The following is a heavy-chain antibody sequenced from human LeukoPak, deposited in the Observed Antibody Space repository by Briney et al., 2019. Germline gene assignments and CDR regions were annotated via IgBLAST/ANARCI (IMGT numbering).Heavy chain of an antibody. Sequence: GGSLRLSCAASGFTFSSYAMHWVRQAPGKGLEWVAVISYDGSNKYYADSVKGRFTISRDHSKNTLYLQMNSLRAEDTAVYYCATSRGYSGYDSSYFDYWGQGTLVTVSS. CDR3: ATSRGYSGYDSSYFDY. V-gene: IGHV3-30-3*01. J-gene: IGHJ4*02. CDR2: ISYDGSNK. D-gene: IGHD5-12*01. CDR1: GFTFSSYA.